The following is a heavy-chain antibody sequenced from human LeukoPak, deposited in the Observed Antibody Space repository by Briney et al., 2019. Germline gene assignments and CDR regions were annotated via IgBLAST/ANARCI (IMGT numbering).Heavy chain of an antibody. CDR1: GGSFSGYY. V-gene: IGHV4-34*01. CDR2: INHSGST. D-gene: IGHD6-13*01. CDR3: ARGGRSSWYIPYHRPIDY. J-gene: IGHJ4*02. Sequence: SETLSLTCAVYGGSFSGYYWSWIRQPPGKGLEWIGEINHSGSTNYNPSLKSRVTISVDTSKNQFSLKLSSVTAADTAVYYCARGGRSSWYIPYHRPIDYWGQGTLVTVSS.